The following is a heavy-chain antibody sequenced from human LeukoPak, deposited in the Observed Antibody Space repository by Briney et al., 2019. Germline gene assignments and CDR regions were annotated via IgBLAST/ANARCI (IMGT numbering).Heavy chain of an antibody. V-gene: IGHV3-30-3*01. D-gene: IGHD3-22*01. Sequence: GGSLRLSCAASGFTFSSYSMHWVRQAPGKGLEWVAVISYDGSNKYYADSVKGRFTISRDNSKNTLYLQMNSLRAEDTAVYYCAREGYESSGYYGYWGQGTLVTVSS. CDR2: ISYDGSNK. J-gene: IGHJ4*02. CDR3: AREGYESSGYYGY. CDR1: GFTFSSYS.